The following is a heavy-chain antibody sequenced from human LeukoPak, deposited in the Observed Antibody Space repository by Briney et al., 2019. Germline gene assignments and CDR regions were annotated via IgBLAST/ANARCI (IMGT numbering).Heavy chain of an antibody. CDR1: GGSVSGFY. Sequence: SETLSLTCSVSGGSVSGFYWSWIRQPAGKGLEWIGRIYVSGTIFYNPSLKSRVTMSVDTSKSQVSLILSSVTAADTAVYYCARDHDMISNFYYGMDAWGRGTTVTVSS. CDR3: ARDHDMISNFYYGMDA. J-gene: IGHJ6*02. D-gene: IGHD3-22*01. CDR2: IYVSGTI. V-gene: IGHV4-4*07.